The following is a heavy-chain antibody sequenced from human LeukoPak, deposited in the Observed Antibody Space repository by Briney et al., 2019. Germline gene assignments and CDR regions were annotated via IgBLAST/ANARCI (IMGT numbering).Heavy chain of an antibody. CDR2: INHSGST. D-gene: IGHD3-3*01. Sequence: SETLFLTCAVYGGSFSGYYWSWIRQPPGKGLEWIGEINHSGSTNYNPSLKSRVTISVDTSKNQFSLKLSSVTAADTAVYYCARGPSYYDFWSGYSYGYWGQGTLVTVSS. CDR1: GGSFSGYY. CDR3: ARGPSYYDFWSGYSYGY. J-gene: IGHJ4*02. V-gene: IGHV4-34*01.